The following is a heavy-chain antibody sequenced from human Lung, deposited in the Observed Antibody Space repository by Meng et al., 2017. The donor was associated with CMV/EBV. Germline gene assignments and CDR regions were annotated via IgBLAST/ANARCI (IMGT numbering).Heavy chain of an antibody. CDR2: IYHSGST. Sequence: VQLQESSPGLVQPSGTLPRPCAVSGGPISSSNWWSWVRQPPGKGLEWIGEIYHSGSTNYNPSLKSRVTISVDKSKNQFSLKLSSVTAADTAVYYCASFPPPGKQWLVTDYWGQGTLVTVSS. CDR3: ASFPPPGKQWLVTDY. CDR1: GGPISSSNW. D-gene: IGHD6-19*01. V-gene: IGHV4-4*02. J-gene: IGHJ4*02.